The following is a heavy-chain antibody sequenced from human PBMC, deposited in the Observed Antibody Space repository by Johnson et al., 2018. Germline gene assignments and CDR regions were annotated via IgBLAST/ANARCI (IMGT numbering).Heavy chain of an antibody. CDR1: GFIFSSHS. D-gene: IGHD6-19*01. CDR3: ARDGVSSGWYSDPYYYMDV. Sequence: VQLVQSGGGLVQPGGSLRLSCAASGFIFSSHSMNWVRQAPGKGLEWVSYISSSSSTIYYADSVKGRFTISRDNAKNSLYLQMNSLRAEDTAVYYCARDGVSSGWYSDPYYYMDVWGKGTTVTVSS. V-gene: IGHV3-48*01. CDR2: ISSSSSTI. J-gene: IGHJ6*03.